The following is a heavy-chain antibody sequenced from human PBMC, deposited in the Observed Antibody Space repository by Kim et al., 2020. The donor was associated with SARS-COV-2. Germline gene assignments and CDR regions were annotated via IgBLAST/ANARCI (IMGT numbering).Heavy chain of an antibody. CDR3: ARDRGYSYGSFDY. J-gene: IGHJ4*02. Sequence: GGSLRLSCAASGFTFSSYEMNWVRQAPGKGLEWVSYISSSGSTIYYADSVKGRFTISRDNAKNSLYLQMNSLRAEDTAVYYCARDRGYSYGSFDYWGQGTLVTVSS. CDR1: GFTFSSYE. D-gene: IGHD5-18*01. V-gene: IGHV3-48*03. CDR2: ISSSGSTI.